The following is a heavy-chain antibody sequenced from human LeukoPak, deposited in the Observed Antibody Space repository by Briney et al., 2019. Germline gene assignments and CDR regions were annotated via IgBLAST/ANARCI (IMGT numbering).Heavy chain of an antibody. J-gene: IGHJ4*02. V-gene: IGHV4-39*07. Sequence: SETLSLTCTVSDGSISSSSYYWGWIRQPPGKGLEWIGNICYSGSTYYNPSLKSRVTISLDTSKNQFSLKLSSVTAADTAVYYCARDLYSSAYSPFDYWGQGTLVTVSS. CDR1: DGSISSSSYY. CDR3: ARDLYSSAYSPFDY. CDR2: ICYSGST. D-gene: IGHD6-19*01.